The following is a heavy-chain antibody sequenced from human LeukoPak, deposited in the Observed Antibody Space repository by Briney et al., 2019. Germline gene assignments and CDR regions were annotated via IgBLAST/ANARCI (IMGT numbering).Heavy chain of an antibody. D-gene: IGHD2-21*01. Sequence: PGGTLRLSCAISGLTFHDYAMTWVRQAPGKGLEWVSTIVGDSSTTSYADSVKGRFTISRDNSTYMLFMHMNNLRAEDTAIYYCAKQPYNYYYMDVWGKGTTVTVSS. CDR3: AKQPYNYYYMDV. J-gene: IGHJ6*03. CDR1: GLTFHDYA. V-gene: IGHV3-23*01. CDR2: IVGDSSTT.